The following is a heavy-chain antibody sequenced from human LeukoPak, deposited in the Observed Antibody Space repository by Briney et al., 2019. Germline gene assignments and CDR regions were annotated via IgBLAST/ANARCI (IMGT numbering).Heavy chain of an antibody. CDR2: IYYSGST. J-gene: IGHJ3*02. CDR1: GGSISSGGYY. V-gene: IGHV4-31*03. CDR3: ARVLITYGDYVFPDAFDI. D-gene: IGHD4-17*01. Sequence: SETLSLTCTVSGGSISSGGYYWSWLRQHPGTGLEWIGYIYYSGSTYYNPSLKSRVTISVDTSKNQFSLKLSSVTAADTAVYYCARVLITYGDYVFPDAFDIWGQGTMVTVSS.